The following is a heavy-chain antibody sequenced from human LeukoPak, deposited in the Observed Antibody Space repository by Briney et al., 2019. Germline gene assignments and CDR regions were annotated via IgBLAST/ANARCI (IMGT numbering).Heavy chain of an antibody. J-gene: IGHJ6*03. CDR3: ARVNLDILTGPRPDYYYYMDV. CDR1: GGSISSSSYY. CDR2: IYYSGST. D-gene: IGHD3-9*01. V-gene: IGHV4-39*07. Sequence: PSETLSLTCTVSGGSISSSSYYWGWIRQPPGKGLEWIGSIYYSGSTYYNPSLKSRVTISVDTSKNQFSLKLNSVTAADTAVYYCARVNLDILTGPRPDYYYYMDVWGKGTTVTISS.